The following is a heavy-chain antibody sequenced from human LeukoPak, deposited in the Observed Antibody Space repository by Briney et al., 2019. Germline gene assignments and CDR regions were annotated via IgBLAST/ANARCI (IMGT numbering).Heavy chain of an antibody. V-gene: IGHV4-59*01. J-gene: IGHJ4*02. D-gene: IGHD1-26*01. CDR1: GGSISSYY. CDR2: IYSRGSTRGGT. CDR3: ARDQEYSGSYYRYFDS. Sequence: PSETLSLTCTVSGGSISSYYWSWIRQPPGKGLEWIGYIYSRGSTRGGTNYNPSLKSRVTISLDTSKNQFSLKLSSVTAADTAVYYCARDQEYSGSYYRYFDSWGQGTLVTVSS.